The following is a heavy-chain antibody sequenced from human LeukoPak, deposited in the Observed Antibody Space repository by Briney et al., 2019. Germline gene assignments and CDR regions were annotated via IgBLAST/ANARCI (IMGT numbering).Heavy chain of an antibody. Sequence: GGSLRLSCAASGFTFSSYAMSWVRQAPGKGLEWVSAISGSGGSTYYADSVKGRFTISRDNSKDTLYLQMNSLRAEDTAVYYCAKDAFLLGGSNYFDYWGQGTLVTVSS. J-gene: IGHJ4*02. CDR1: GFTFSSYA. V-gene: IGHV3-23*01. D-gene: IGHD3-3*02. CDR3: AKDAFLLGGSNYFDY. CDR2: ISGSGGST.